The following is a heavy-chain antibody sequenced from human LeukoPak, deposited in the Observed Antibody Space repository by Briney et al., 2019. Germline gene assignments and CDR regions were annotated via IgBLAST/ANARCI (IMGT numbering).Heavy chain of an antibody. D-gene: IGHD3-22*01. CDR2: ISYDGSNK. V-gene: IGHV3-30-3*01. CDR1: GFTFSSYA. Sequence: SGGSLRLSCAASGFTFSSYAMHWVRQAPGKGLEWVAVISYDGSNKYYADSVKGRFTISRDNSKNTLYLQMNSLRAEDTAVYYCARDPGRGYDIWGQGTMVTVSS. CDR3: ARDPGRGYDI. J-gene: IGHJ3*02.